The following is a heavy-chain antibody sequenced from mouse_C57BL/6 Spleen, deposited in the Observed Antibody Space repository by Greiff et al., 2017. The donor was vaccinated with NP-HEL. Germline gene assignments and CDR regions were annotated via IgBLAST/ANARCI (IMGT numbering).Heavy chain of an antibody. CDR2: INPSSGYT. Sequence: VQLQQSGAELAKPGASVKLSCKASGYTFTSYWMHWVKQRPGQGLEWIGYINPSSGYTKYNQKFKDKTTLTADKSSSTAYMQLISLTYGDSAVYYSARGGTSDGYYFYCFDYWGQGTPLTVSS. V-gene: IGHV1-7*01. D-gene: IGHD2-3*01. CDR3: ARGGTSDGYYFYCFDY. J-gene: IGHJ2*01. CDR1: GYTFTSYW.